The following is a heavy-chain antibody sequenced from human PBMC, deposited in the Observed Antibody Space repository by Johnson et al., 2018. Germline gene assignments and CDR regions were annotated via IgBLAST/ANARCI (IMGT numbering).Heavy chain of an antibody. J-gene: IGHJ3*02. V-gene: IGHV4-59*01. Sequence: QVQLQESGQGLVKPSETLSLTCTVSGGSMTDYHWSWIRQSPGKGLEWSGYIFYPGNTNYNPSLKSRVTISAHTSKNQFSLNLRSVTAADTAIYSCVSAYAFDIWGQGTMVTVSS. D-gene: IGHD3-16*01. CDR1: GGSMTDYH. CDR3: VSAYAFDI. CDR2: IFYPGNT.